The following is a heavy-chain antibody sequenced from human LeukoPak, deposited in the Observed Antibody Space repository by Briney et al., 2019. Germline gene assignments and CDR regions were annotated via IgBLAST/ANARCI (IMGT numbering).Heavy chain of an antibody. V-gene: IGHV4-59*01. CDR3: ARSPGYSTSWAQFDF. CDR1: GGSMSSYC. CDR2: IYYSGST. D-gene: IGHD6-13*01. J-gene: IGHJ4*02. Sequence: PSETLSLTGTVSGGSMSSYCWSWIRQPPGKGLEWIGYIYYSGSTKYNPSLKSRVTISVDTSRNQFSLKLSSVTAADTAVYYCARSPGYSTSWAQFDFWGQGILVTVSS.